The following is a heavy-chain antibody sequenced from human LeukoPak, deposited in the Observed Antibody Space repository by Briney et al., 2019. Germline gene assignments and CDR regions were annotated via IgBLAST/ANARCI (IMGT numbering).Heavy chain of an antibody. CDR1: GGTFSSYA. Sequence: GASVKLAFKASGGTFSSYAISWVRQAPGQGLAWMGGLIPIFGTANYAQKFQGRVTITADKSTSTAYMELSSLRSEDTAVYYCARDLGGSDSSGYLTPFDYWGQGTLVSVSS. CDR2: LIPIFGTA. V-gene: IGHV1-69*06. D-gene: IGHD3-22*01. J-gene: IGHJ4*02. CDR3: ARDLGGSDSSGYLTPFDY.